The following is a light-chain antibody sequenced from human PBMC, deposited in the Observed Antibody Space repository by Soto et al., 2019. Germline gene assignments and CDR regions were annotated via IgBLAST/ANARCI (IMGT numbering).Light chain of an antibody. CDR2: EVS. CDR1: SSDVGGYNY. CDR3: SSYAGSHSFYV. J-gene: IGLJ1*01. Sequence: QSVLTQPPSASGSPGQSVTISCTGTSSDVGGYNYVSWYQQHPGKAPKLMIYEVSKRPSGVPDRFSGSKSGNTASLTVSGLQAEDVSDYYCSSYAGSHSFYVFRTGTNLTV. V-gene: IGLV2-8*01.